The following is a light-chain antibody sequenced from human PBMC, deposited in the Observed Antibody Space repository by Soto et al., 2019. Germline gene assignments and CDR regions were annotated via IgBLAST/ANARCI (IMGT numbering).Light chain of an antibody. Sequence: EIVLTQSPATLSLSPGDRATLSCRASQRVSSYLAWYQQKPGQAPRLLIYDASNRATGIPARFSGSGSWTDFTLTITTLEPEEFAVYDCQQRSNWPSNFGRGTKVEIK. CDR2: DAS. CDR3: QQRSNWPSN. V-gene: IGKV3-11*01. CDR1: QRVSSY. J-gene: IGKJ4*01.